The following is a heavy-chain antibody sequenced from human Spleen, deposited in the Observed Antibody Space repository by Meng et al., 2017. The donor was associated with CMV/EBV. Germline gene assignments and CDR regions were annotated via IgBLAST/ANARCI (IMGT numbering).Heavy chain of an antibody. Sequence: ASVKVSCKASGDTFGSYGISWVRQAPGQGLEWMGWIRAYNGNTKYAEKFQDRVIMTTDTSTTTAYMEVRSLRSDDTAVHYCARGAGLIGADYYYYGMDVWGQGTTVTVSS. CDR1: GDTFGSYG. V-gene: IGHV1-18*01. CDR2: IRAYNGNT. D-gene: IGHD3-16*01. CDR3: ARGAGLIGADYYYYGMDV. J-gene: IGHJ6*02.